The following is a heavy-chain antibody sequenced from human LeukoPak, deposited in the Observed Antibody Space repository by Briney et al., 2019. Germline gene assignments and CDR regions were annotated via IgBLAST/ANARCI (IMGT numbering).Heavy chain of an antibody. V-gene: IGHV3-23*01. D-gene: IGHD3-10*01. Sequence: GGSLRLSCAASGFTFSSYAMSWVRQAPGKGLEWVSAISGSGGSTYYADSVKGRFTISRDNSKNTLYLQMNSLRAEDTAVYYCAKGGRITMVRGVIITFYYFDYWGQGTLVTVS. CDR1: GFTFSSYA. CDR3: AKGGRITMVRGVIITFYYFDY. CDR2: ISGSGGST. J-gene: IGHJ4*02.